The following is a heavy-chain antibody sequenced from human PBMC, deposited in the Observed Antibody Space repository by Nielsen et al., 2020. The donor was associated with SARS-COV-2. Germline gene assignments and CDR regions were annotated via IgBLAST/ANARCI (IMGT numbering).Heavy chain of an antibody. J-gene: IGHJ4*02. CDR3: AKLRCSSTSCNIDY. Sequence: GESLKISCAASGFTFSSYEMNWVRQAPGKGLEWVSYISSSGSTIYYADSVKGRFTISRDNAKNSLYLQMNSLRAEDTAVYYCAKLRCSSTSCNIDYWGQGTLVTVSS. CDR1: GFTFSSYE. D-gene: IGHD2-2*01. CDR2: ISSSGSTI. V-gene: IGHV3-48*03.